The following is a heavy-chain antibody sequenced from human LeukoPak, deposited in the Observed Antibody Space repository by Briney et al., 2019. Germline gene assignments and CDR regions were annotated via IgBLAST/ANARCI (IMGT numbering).Heavy chain of an antibody. CDR3: AKDPNRKTYYDILTGYYRGYYYYYMDV. CDR2: IRYDGSNK. CDR1: GFTFSSYG. J-gene: IGHJ6*03. Sequence: GGSLRLSCAASGFTFSSYGMHWVRQAPGKGLEWVAFIRYDGSNKYYADSVKGRFTISRDNSKNTLYLQMNSLRAEDTAVYYCAKDPNRKTYYDILTGYYRGYYYYYMDVWGKGTTVTISS. D-gene: IGHD3-9*01. V-gene: IGHV3-30*02.